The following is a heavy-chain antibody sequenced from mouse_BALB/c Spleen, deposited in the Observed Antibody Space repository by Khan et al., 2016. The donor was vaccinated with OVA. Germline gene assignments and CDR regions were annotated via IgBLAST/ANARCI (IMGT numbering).Heavy chain of an antibody. CDR3: GRGNYYGSSSWFGY. V-gene: IGHV1-9*01. J-gene: IGHJ3*01. CDR1: GYTFSSYW. CDR2: ILPGSGRN. Sequence: QVQLKQSGAELMKPGASVKISCKATGYTFSSYWIEWVKQRPGHGLEWIGEILPGSGRNNYNEKFKGKATFTADTSSNTAYMQLSNLTSDDSAVYYCGRGNYYGSSSWFGYWGQGTLVTVSA. D-gene: IGHD1-1*01.